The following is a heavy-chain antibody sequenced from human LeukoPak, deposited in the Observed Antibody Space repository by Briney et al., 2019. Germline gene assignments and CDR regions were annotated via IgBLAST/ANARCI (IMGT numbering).Heavy chain of an antibody. CDR2: ISYDGSNK. D-gene: IGHD1-26*01. CDR1: GFTFSSYG. V-gene: IGHV3-30*18. Sequence: PGRSLRLSCAASGFTFSSYGMHWVRQAPGKGLEWVAVISYDGSNKYYADSVKGRFTISRDNSKNTLYLQMNSLRAEDTAVYYCAKDSGSYGRAYYYYMDVWGKGTTVTVSS. CDR3: AKDSGSYGRAYYYYMDV. J-gene: IGHJ6*03.